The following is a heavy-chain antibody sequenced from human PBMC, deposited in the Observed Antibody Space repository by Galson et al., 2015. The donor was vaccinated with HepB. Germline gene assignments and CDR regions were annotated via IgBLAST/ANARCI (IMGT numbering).Heavy chain of an antibody. D-gene: IGHD6-13*01. J-gene: IGHJ6*02. CDR2: ITTSSSYI. Sequence: SLRLSCAASGFTFSSYNMNWVRQAPGKGLEWVSSITTSSSYIYYADSMKGRFTISRDNAKNSLYLQMSSLRAEDTAVYYCAASTHSSSWYSLFYYYAMDGWGQGTTVTVTS. CDR1: GFTFSSYN. CDR3: AASTHSSSWYSLFYYYAMDG. V-gene: IGHV3-21*01.